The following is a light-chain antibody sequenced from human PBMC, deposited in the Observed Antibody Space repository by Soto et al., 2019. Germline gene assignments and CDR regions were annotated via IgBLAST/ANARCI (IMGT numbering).Light chain of an antibody. CDR3: QQRSNCPRT. CDR1: QSVSSY. CDR2: DAS. Sequence: EIVLTRSPATLSLSPGERATLSCRASQSVSSYLAWYQQKPGQAPRLLIYDASNRATGIPARFSGSGSGTDFTLTISSLEPEDFAVYYCQQRSNCPRTLGQGTKLEIK. J-gene: IGKJ2*01. V-gene: IGKV3-11*01.